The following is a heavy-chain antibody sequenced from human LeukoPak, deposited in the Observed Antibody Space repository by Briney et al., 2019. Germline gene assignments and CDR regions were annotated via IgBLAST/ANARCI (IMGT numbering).Heavy chain of an antibody. Sequence: VGSLRLSCAASGFTFSSYAMHWVRQAPGKGLEWVAVISYDGSNKYYADSVKGRFTISRDNSKNTLYLQMNSLRAEDTAVYYCARPDGSGEYFQHWGQGTLVTVSS. V-gene: IGHV3-30-3*01. J-gene: IGHJ1*01. CDR1: GFTFSSYA. CDR3: ARPDGSGEYFQH. CDR2: ISYDGSNK. D-gene: IGHD6-25*01.